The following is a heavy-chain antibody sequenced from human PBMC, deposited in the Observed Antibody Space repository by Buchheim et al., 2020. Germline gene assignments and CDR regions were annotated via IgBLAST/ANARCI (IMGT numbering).Heavy chain of an antibody. CDR1: GGSISSGSYY. Sequence: QVQLQESGPGLVKPSQTLSRTCTVSGGSISSGSYYWSWIRQPAGKGLEWIGRSYTSGSTNYNPSLKSRVTISVDTSKNQFSLKLSSVTAADTAVYYCASTGYYYYGMDVWGQGTT. D-gene: IGHD4-17*01. J-gene: IGHJ6*02. CDR3: ASTGYYYYGMDV. V-gene: IGHV4-61*02. CDR2: SYTSGST.